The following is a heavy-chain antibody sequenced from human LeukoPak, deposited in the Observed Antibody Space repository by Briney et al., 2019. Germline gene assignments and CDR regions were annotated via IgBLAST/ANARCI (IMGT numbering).Heavy chain of an antibody. J-gene: IGHJ5*02. V-gene: IGHV3-23*01. Sequence: GGSLRLSCAASGFTFSSFAMTWVRQAPGKGLEWVSVISGSGGRKYYAASVKGRFTLSRDNSNNTLSLEMSSLRAEDTAVYYCAREGTYYDSSGYYVSWGQGTLVTVSS. CDR3: AREGTYYDSSGYYVS. D-gene: IGHD3-22*01. CDR1: GFTFSSFA. CDR2: ISGSGGRK.